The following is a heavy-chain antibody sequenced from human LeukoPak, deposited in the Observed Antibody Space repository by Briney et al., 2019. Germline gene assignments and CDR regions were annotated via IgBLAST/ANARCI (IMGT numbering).Heavy chain of an antibody. D-gene: IGHD5-12*01. Sequence: ASVKVSCGASGGTFSSYAISWVRQAPGQGLEWMGRIIPILGIANYAQKFQGRVTITADKSTSTAYMELSSLRSEDTAVYYCALCYVDIVATIGGAFDIWGQGTMVTVSS. CDR1: GGTFSSYA. CDR2: IIPILGIA. V-gene: IGHV1-69*04. J-gene: IGHJ3*02. CDR3: ALCYVDIVATIGGAFDI.